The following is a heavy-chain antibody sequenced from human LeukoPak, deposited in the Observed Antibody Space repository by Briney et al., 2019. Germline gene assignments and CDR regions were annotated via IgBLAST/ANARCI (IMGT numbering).Heavy chain of an antibody. D-gene: IGHD3-3*01. CDR2: ISGSGGST. V-gene: IGHV3-23*01. J-gene: IGHJ5*02. Sequence: GGSLRLSCAASGFTFSSYAMSWVRQAPGKGLEWVSAISGSGGSTYYADSVKGRFTISRDNSKNTLYLQMNSLRAEDTAVYYCAKDSPHRDDFWSGYAFDPWGQGTLVTVSS. CDR3: AKDSPHRDDFWSGYAFDP. CDR1: GFTFSSYA.